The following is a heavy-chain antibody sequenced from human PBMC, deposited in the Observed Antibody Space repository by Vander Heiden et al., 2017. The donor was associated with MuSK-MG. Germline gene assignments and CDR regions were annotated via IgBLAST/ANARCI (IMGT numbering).Heavy chain of an antibody. D-gene: IGHD6-19*01. V-gene: IGHV1-69*06. J-gene: IGHJ3*02. CDR1: GGTFSSYA. CDR3: ARSFGYSSGWYRGNAFDI. Sequence: QVQLVQSGAEVKKPGSSVKVSCKASGGTFSSYAISWVRQAPGQGLEWMGGIIPIFGTANYAKKFQGRVTITADKSTSTAYMELSSLRSEDTAVYYCARSFGYSSGWYRGNAFDIWGQGTMVTVSS. CDR2: IIPIFGTA.